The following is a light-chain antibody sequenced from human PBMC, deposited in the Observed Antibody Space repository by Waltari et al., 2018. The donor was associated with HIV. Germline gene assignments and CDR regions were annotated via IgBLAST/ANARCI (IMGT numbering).Light chain of an antibody. CDR2: DDS. CDR3: QVCDTSNDHPYV. Sequence: SYVLTQPPSVSVAPGQTASITCGGNNIERKGVHWYQQKPGQAPVLVVYDDSGRPSRIPERFSGSNSGNTATLTISTVEAGDEADYYCQVCDTSNDHPYVFGTGTKVTVL. J-gene: IGLJ1*01. CDR1: NIERKG. V-gene: IGLV3-21*02.